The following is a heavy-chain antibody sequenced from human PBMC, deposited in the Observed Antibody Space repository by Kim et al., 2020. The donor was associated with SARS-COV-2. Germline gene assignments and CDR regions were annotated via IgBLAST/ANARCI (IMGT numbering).Heavy chain of an antibody. CDR1: GGTFSSYA. J-gene: IGHJ4*02. V-gene: IGHV1-69*13. CDR3: ARELYSGAYSVRAGY. CDR2: IIPMSGTA. Sequence: SVKVSCKASGGTFSSYAITWVRQAPGQGLEWMGGIIPMSGTANYAQRFQGRVTITADESTSTAYMELRSLMSEDTAIYYCARELYSGAYSVRAGYWGQGTLVTVSS. D-gene: IGHD3-10*02.